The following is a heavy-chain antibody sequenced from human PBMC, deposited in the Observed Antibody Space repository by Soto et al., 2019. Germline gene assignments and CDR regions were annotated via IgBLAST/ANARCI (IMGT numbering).Heavy chain of an antibody. Sequence: SETLSITCAFYGGSFSGYYWTLIRQPPGTGLEWIGEINHSGSINYNPALKSRVTISVDPSKNQFSLKLTSVTAADMAVYYCARDKITGLFDYWGQGTLVTVS. CDR2: INHSGSI. D-gene: IGHD2-8*02. V-gene: IGHV4-34*01. CDR1: GGSFSGYY. J-gene: IGHJ4*02. CDR3: ARDKITGLFDY.